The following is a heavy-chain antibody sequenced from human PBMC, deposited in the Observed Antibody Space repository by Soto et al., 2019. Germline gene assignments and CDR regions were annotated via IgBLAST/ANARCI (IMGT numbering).Heavy chain of an antibody. CDR1: GGSISSYY. Sequence: SETLSLTSTVSGGSISSYYWSWIRQPPGKGLEWIGYIYYSGSTNYNPSLKSRVTISVDTSKNQFSLKLSSVTAADTAVYYCARVVHWYYDFWSGYRTPYFDYWGQGTLVTVSS. D-gene: IGHD3-3*01. V-gene: IGHV4-59*01. CDR2: IYYSGST. J-gene: IGHJ4*02. CDR3: ARVVHWYYDFWSGYRTPYFDY.